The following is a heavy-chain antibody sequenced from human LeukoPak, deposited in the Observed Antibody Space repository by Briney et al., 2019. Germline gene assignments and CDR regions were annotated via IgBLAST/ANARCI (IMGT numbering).Heavy chain of an antibody. D-gene: IGHD1-26*01. CDR2: INPNSGGT. CDR3: ARGPSGSYSHYYYYYYMDV. J-gene: IGHJ6*03. CDR1: GYTFTGYY. V-gene: IGHV1-2*02. Sequence: GASVKVSCKASGYTFTGYYMHWVRQAPGQGLEWMGWINPNSGGTNYAQKFQGRVTMTRDTSISTAYMELSRLRSDDTAVYYCARGPSGSYSHYYYYYYMDVWGKGTTVTVSS.